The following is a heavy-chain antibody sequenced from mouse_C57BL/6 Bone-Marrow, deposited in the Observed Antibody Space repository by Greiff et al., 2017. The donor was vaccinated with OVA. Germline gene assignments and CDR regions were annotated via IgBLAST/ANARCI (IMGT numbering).Heavy chain of an antibody. CDR2: IDPETGGT. D-gene: IGHD4-1*01. Sequence: VQVVESGAELVRPGASVTLSCKASGYTFTDYEMHWVKQTPVHGLEWIGAIDPETGGTAYNQKFKGKAILTADKSSSTAYMELRSLTSEDSAVYYCTRKWDRFAYWGQGTLVTVSA. J-gene: IGHJ3*01. CDR1: GYTFTDYE. CDR3: TRKWDRFAY. V-gene: IGHV1-15*01.